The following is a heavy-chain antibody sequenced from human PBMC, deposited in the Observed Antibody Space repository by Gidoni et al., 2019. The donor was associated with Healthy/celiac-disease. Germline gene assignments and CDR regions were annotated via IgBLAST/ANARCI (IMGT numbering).Heavy chain of an antibody. CDR3: ARGRTYDLWSGAHNWFDP. CDR1: GGSFSGSY. Sequence: QVPLQQWGAGLLTPSETLSLTCAVYGGSFSGSYWSWIRQPPGKGLEWIGEINHSGSTNYNPSLKSRVTISVDTSKNQFSLKLSSVTAADTAVYYCARGRTYDLWSGAHNWFDPWGQGTLVTVSS. CDR2: INHSGST. J-gene: IGHJ5*02. D-gene: IGHD3-3*01. V-gene: IGHV4-34*01.